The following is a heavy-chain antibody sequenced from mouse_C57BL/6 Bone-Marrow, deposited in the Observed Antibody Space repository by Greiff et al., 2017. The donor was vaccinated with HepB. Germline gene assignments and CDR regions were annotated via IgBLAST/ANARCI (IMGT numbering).Heavy chain of an antibody. Sequence: EVKLQESGPELVKPGASVKIPCKASGYTFTDYNMDWVKQSHGKSLEWIGDINPNNGGTIYNQKFKGKATLTVDKSSSTAYMELRSLTSEDTAVYYCARCYGSSYRWFAYWGQGTLVTVSA. V-gene: IGHV1-18*01. CDR3: ARCYGSSYRWFAY. CDR1: GYTFTDYN. J-gene: IGHJ3*01. D-gene: IGHD1-1*01. CDR2: INPNNGGT.